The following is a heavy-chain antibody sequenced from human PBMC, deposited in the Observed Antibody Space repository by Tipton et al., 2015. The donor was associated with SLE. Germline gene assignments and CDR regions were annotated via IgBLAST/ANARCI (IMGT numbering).Heavy chain of an antibody. CDR2: IYYSGST. Sequence: TLSLTCTVSGGSISSSSYYWGWIRQPPGKGLEWIGRIYYSGSTNYNPSLKSRVTISVDTSKNQFSLKLSSVTAADTAVYYWARGGRLPYWYFDLWGRGTLVTVSS. CDR1: GGSISSSSYY. J-gene: IGHJ2*01. D-gene: IGHD1-26*01. CDR3: ARGGRLPYWYFDL. V-gene: IGHV4-39*07.